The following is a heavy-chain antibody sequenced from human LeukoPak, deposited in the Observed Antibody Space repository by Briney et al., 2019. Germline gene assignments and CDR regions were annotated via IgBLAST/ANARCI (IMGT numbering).Heavy chain of an antibody. Sequence: ASVKVSCKASGYTFTGYYMHWVRQAPGQVLEWMGWINPNSGGTNYAQKFQGRVTMTRDTSISTAYMELSRLRSDDTAVYYCARNIQLWYPGGAFDIWGQGTMVTVSS. V-gene: IGHV1-2*02. CDR3: ARNIQLWYPGGAFDI. CDR1: GYTFTGYY. CDR2: INPNSGGT. J-gene: IGHJ3*02. D-gene: IGHD5-18*01.